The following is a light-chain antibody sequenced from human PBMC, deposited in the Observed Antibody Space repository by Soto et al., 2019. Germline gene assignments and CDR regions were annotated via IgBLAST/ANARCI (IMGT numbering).Light chain of an antibody. CDR1: IGDIGGYDY. J-gene: IGLJ1*01. CDR3: SSYAGSDNTYV. Sequence: QYVLTQPPSASGSPGQSVTISCTGTIGDIGGYDYVSWYQQHPGKAPKLMIYEVTKRPLGVPDRFSGSKSGNTASLTVSGLQAEDEADYYCSSYAGSDNTYVFGTGTKVTVL. CDR2: EVT. V-gene: IGLV2-8*01.